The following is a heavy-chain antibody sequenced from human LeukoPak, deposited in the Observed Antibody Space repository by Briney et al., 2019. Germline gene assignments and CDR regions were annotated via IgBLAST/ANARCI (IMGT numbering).Heavy chain of an antibody. CDR2: INHSGST. V-gene: IGHV4-34*01. CDR1: GGSFSGYY. CDR3: ARAPGAALD. D-gene: IGHD2-15*01. J-gene: IGHJ4*02. Sequence: SETLSLTCAVYGGSFSGYYWSWIRQPPGKGLEWIGEINHSGSTNYNPSLKSRVTVSLDTSKNQFSLKLSSVIAADTAVYYCARAPGAALDWGLGTLVTVSS.